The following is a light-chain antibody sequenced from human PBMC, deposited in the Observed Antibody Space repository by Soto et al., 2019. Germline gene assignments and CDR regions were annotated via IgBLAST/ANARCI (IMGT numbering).Light chain of an antibody. J-gene: IGLJ3*02. V-gene: IGLV2-14*01. CDR3: GSYTYSSTWV. Sequence: QSALTQPASVSGSPGQSITISCTGTSSDVGAYNYVSWYQQHPGKAPKLMIYGVSDRPSGVSNRLSGSKSGNTASLTISGLQAEDEADYYCGSYTYSSTWVFGGGTKLTVL. CDR1: SSDVGAYNY. CDR2: GVS.